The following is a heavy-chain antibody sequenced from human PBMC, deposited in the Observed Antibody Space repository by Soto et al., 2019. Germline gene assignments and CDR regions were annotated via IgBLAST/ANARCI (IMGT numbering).Heavy chain of an antibody. J-gene: IGHJ4*02. V-gene: IGHV3-23*01. CDR3: AKTLYYYDSSGYQ. Sequence: AGGSLRLSCGGSGFTLSRYAMSWVRQAPGKGLEWVSAISGSGGSTYYADSVKGRFTISRDNSKNTLYLQMNSLRAEDTAVYYCAKTLYYYDSSGYQWGQGTLVTVSS. CDR2: ISGSGGST. D-gene: IGHD3-22*01. CDR1: GFTLSRYA.